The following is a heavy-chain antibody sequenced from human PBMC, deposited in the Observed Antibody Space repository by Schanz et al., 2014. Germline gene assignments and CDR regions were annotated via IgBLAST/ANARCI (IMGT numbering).Heavy chain of an antibody. J-gene: IGHJ5*02. CDR3: ARVRPGFAIDP. V-gene: IGHV4-39*07. D-gene: IGHD6-25*01. Sequence: QLQLQESGPGLVKPSETLSLTCTVSGGSITSSTYYWGWIRQPPGKGPEWIGSISYSGNTYYTPSLKSRVTISLDTSKNQFSLQLTSVTAADTAVYYCARVRPGFAIDPWGQGTLVTVSS. CDR2: ISYSGNT. CDR1: GGSITSSTYY.